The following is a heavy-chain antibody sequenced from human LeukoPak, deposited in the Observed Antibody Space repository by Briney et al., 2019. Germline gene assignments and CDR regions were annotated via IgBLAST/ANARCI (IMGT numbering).Heavy chain of an antibody. CDR1: GFTFSSYG. D-gene: IGHD2-2*01. V-gene: IGHV3-30*02. CDR3: AKVPAGRNSHSDY. Sequence: PGGSLRLSCAASGFTFSSYGMHWVRQAPGKGLEWVAFIRYDGSNKYYADSVKGRFTISRDNSKNTLYLQMNSLRAEDTAVYYCAKVPAGRNSHSDYWGQGTLVTVSS. J-gene: IGHJ4*02. CDR2: IRYDGSNK.